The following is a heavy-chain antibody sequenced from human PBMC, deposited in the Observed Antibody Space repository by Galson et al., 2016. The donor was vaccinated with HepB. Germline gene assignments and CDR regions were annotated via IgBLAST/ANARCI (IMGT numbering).Heavy chain of an antibody. CDR3: ARVRYYGSVNYPPSIDF. Sequence: SLRLSCAASGFIFDDFGMGWVRQAPGQGLEWVAGINWNGGTTGYAGSLKGRFTVSRDNAKNSLYLQMNSLRAEDSALYYCARVRYYGSVNYPPSIDFWGQGTLVTVSS. D-gene: IGHD3-10*01. V-gene: IGHV3-20*04. J-gene: IGHJ4*02. CDR1: GFIFDDFG. CDR2: INWNGGTT.